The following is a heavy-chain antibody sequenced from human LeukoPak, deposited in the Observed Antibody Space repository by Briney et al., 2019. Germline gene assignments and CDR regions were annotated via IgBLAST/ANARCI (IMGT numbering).Heavy chain of an antibody. CDR3: ARLPPTDYEIDY. V-gene: IGHV4-39*01. D-gene: IGHD4-17*01. J-gene: IGHJ4*02. CDR1: GGSINRDNYW. CDR2: FHYSGIT. Sequence: SETLSLTCTVSGGSINRDNYWWGWFRQPPGKGLEWIGSFHYSGITSYHPSLKSRLTMPLNTSKNPFSLRLNSASVADTAIYYCARLPPTDYEIDYWGQGTLVTVSS.